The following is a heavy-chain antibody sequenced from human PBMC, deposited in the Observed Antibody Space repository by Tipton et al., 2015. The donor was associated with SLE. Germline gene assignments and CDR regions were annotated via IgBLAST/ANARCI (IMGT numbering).Heavy chain of an antibody. D-gene: IGHD7-27*01. CDR1: GGSISSSSYY. Sequence: LRLSCTVSGGSISSSSYYWAWIRQPPGKGLEWIGSIYYSGSTYYNPSLESRVTISVDTSKNQFSLKLSSVTAADTAVFYCAHANWGTNFDYWGQGTLVIVSS. CDR2: IYYSGST. CDR3: AHANWGTNFDY. J-gene: IGHJ4*02. V-gene: IGHV4-39*07.